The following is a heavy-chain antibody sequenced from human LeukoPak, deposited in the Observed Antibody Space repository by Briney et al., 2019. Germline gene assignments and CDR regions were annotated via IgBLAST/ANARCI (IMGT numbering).Heavy chain of an antibody. CDR1: GFTFSSYA. J-gene: IGHJ5*02. V-gene: IGHV3-23*01. D-gene: IGHD6-19*01. CDR2: ISGSGSST. CDR3: AKISSGWYVGWFDP. Sequence: PGGSLRLSCAASGFTFSSYAMSWVRQAPGKGLEWVSVISGSGSSTYYADSVKGRFTISRDNSKNTLYLQMNSLRAEDTAVYYCAKISSGWYVGWFDPWGQGTLVTVSS.